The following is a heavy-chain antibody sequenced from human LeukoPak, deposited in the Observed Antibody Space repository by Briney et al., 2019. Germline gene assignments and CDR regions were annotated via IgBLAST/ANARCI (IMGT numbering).Heavy chain of an antibody. CDR3: ARVIVCTSCYNLVSNAFDI. D-gene: IGHD2-2*02. Sequence: ASETLSLTCTVSGGSISSYYWSWIRQPAGKGLEWIGRIYTSGSTNYNPSLKSRVTMSVDTSKNQFSLKLSSVTAADTAVYYCARVIVCTSCYNLVSNAFDIWGQGTMVTVSS. J-gene: IGHJ3*02. V-gene: IGHV4-4*07. CDR2: IYTSGST. CDR1: GGSISSYY.